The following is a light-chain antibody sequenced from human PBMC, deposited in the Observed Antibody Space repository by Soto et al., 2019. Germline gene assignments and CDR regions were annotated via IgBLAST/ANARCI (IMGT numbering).Light chain of an antibody. J-gene: IGKJ1*01. CDR3: QQYFAWPQT. V-gene: IGKV3-15*01. Sequence: EIVMTQSPATLSVSPGERGTLSCRASQSVSTSLAWYQQKPGQAPRLLIYSASTRATGVPARFSGSGSGTEFTLTINSLQSEDFAVYYCQQYFAWPQTFGQGTKVEI. CDR2: SAS. CDR1: QSVSTS.